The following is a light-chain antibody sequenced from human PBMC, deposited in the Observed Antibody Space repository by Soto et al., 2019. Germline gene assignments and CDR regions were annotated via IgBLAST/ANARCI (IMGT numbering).Light chain of an antibody. J-gene: IGKJ2*01. CDR1: QSVSNNY. Sequence: EVVLTQSPGTLSLSPGERATLSCRASQSVSNNYLAWYQQKPGQSPKLLIFGSSDRATDIPDRFSGSGSGTFFTLTITSLEPEDFAVYSYQDYGSAPAYTFGQGTKL. CDR3: QDYGSAPAYT. CDR2: GSS. V-gene: IGKV3-20*01.